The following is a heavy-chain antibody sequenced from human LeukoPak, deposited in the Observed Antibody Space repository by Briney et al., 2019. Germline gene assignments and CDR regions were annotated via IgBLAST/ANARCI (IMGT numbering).Heavy chain of an antibody. V-gene: IGHV1-69*05. D-gene: IGHD6-13*01. CDR1: GGTFSSYA. CDR3: ARDGDSSSWYASSRGLYFDY. J-gene: IGHJ4*02. CDR2: IIPIFGTA. Sequence: ASVKVSCKASGGTFSSYAISWVRQAPGQGLEWMGGIIPIFGTANYAQKLQGRVTMTTDTSTSTAYMELRSLRSDDTAVYYCARDGDSSSWYASSRGLYFDYWGQGTLVTVSS.